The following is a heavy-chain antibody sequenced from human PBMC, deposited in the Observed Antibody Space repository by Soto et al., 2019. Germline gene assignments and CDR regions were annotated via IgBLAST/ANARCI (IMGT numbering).Heavy chain of an antibody. CDR3: ASHYYASGSYCPGY. V-gene: IGHV3-11*03. Sequence: GGSLRFSCAASGFTFSDYYMSWIRQAPGKGLEWVSYISSSSRNTNYADSVKGRFTISRDNAKNSLYLQMNSLRAEDMALYYCASHYYASGSYCPGYWGQGTLVTVSS. J-gene: IGHJ4*02. D-gene: IGHD3-10*01. CDR2: ISSSSRNT. CDR1: GFTFSDYY.